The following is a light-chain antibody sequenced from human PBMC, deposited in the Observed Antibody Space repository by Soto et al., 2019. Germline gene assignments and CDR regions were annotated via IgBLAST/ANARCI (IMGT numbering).Light chain of an antibody. Sequence: QSVLTQPPSASGTRGLGVTISCSGSSSNIGTNSVDWYQQVPGAAPDLLIHTNNQRPSGVTDRFSASKSGASASLAIRGLQSQDEADYYCAAWDDSLKAYVFGTGTKVTVL. CDR2: TNN. CDR1: SSNIGTNS. CDR3: AAWDDSLKAYV. V-gene: IGLV1-44*01. J-gene: IGLJ1*01.